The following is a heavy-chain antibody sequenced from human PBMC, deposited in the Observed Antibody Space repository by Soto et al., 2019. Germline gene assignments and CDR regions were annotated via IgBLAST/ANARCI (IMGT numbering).Heavy chain of an antibody. CDR3: AKDRFRIAVAAPFDY. J-gene: IGHJ4*02. CDR1: GFTFSSYG. CDR2: ISYDGSNK. Sequence: QVQLVESGGGVVQPGRSLRLSCAASGFTFSSYGMYWVRQAPGKGLEWVAVISYDGSNKYYADSVKGRFTISRDNSKNTLYLQMNSLRAEDTAVYYCAKDRFRIAVAAPFDYWGQGTLVTVSS. D-gene: IGHD6-19*01. V-gene: IGHV3-30*18.